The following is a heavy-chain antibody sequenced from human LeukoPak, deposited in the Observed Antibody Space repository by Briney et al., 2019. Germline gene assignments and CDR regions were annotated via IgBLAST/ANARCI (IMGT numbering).Heavy chain of an antibody. Sequence: GGSLRLSCAASGSTLSSSWMHWVRQVPGRGLVWVSRISSGGGSRDYADSVEGRFTISRDNAKTTLYLQVNSLRPEDTAVYYCARDSGTQGPYYYGLDVWGQGTTVTVSS. CDR3: ARDSGTQGPYYYGLDV. V-gene: IGHV3-74*01. CDR2: ISSGGGSR. CDR1: GSTLSSSW. J-gene: IGHJ6*02. D-gene: IGHD1-7*01.